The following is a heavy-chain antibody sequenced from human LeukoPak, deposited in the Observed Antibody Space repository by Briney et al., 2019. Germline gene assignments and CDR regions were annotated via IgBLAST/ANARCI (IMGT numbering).Heavy chain of an antibody. CDR2: INHSGST. Sequence: SETLSLTCAVYGGSFSGYYWSWIRQPPGKGLEWIGEINHSGSTNYNPSLKSRVTISVDTSKNQFSLKLSSVTAADTAVYYCARDSDPRGIAAAGTNYYYYYYMDVWGKGTTVTVSS. D-gene: IGHD6-13*01. V-gene: IGHV4-34*01. J-gene: IGHJ6*03. CDR1: GGSFSGYY. CDR3: ARDSDPRGIAAAGTNYYYYYYMDV.